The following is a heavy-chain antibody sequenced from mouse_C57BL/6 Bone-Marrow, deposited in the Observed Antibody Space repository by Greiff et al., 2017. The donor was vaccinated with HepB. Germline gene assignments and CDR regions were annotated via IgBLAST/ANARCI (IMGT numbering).Heavy chain of an antibody. CDR2: IYPSDSET. V-gene: IGHV1-61*01. CDR3: ARGGLLQD. CDR1: GYTFTSYW. D-gene: IGHD2-3*01. J-gene: IGHJ2*01. Sequence: VRLQQPGAELVRPGSSVKLSCKASGYTFTSYWMDWVKQRPGQGLEWIGNIYPSDSETHYNQKFKDKATLTVDKSSSTAYMQLSSLTSEDSAVYYCARGGLLQDWGQGTTLTVSS.